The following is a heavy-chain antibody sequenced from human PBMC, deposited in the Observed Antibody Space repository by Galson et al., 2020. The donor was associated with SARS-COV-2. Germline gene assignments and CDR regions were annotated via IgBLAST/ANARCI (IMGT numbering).Heavy chain of an antibody. J-gene: IGHJ4*02. CDR2: IKQDGSEK. CDR1: GFTFSSYW. V-gene: IGHV3-7*01. D-gene: IGHD6-13*01. Sequence: GESLKISCAASGFTFSSYWMSWVRQAPGKGLEWVANIKQDGSEKYYVDSVKGRFTISRDNAKNSLYLQMNSLRAEDTAVYYCATQHASSWYFDYGGQGTLVTVSS. CDR3: ATQHASSWYFDY.